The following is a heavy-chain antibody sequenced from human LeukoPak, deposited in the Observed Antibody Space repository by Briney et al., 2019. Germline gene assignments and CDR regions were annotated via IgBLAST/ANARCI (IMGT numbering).Heavy chain of an antibody. D-gene: IGHD3-10*01. J-gene: IGHJ4*02. CDR1: GFTFGDYA. Sequence: GGSLRLSCTASGFTFGDYAMSWVRQAPGKGLELVGFIRSKAYGGTTEYAASVKGRFTISRDDSKSIAYLQMNSLQTEDTAVYYCTSGVLWFGELSYFDYWGQGTLVTVSS. CDR3: TSGVLWFGELSYFDY. CDR2: IRSKAYGGTT. V-gene: IGHV3-49*04.